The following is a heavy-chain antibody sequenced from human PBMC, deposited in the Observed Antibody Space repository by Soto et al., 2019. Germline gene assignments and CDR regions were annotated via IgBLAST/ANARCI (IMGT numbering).Heavy chain of an antibody. CDR2: ITPISGTT. CDR1: GGTFRSYA. Sequence: QVQPVQSGAEVKKPGSSMKVSCKVSGGTFRSYAINWVRQAPGQGLEWMGGITPISGTTNYAQKFQGRVTITADESTSTAYMDLSSLRYDDTAVYYCARAGTWGQGSPVTVSS. J-gene: IGHJ5*02. CDR3: ARAGT. V-gene: IGHV1-69*01.